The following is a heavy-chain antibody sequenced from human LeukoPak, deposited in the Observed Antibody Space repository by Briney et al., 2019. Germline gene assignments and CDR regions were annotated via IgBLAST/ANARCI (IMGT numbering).Heavy chain of an antibody. V-gene: IGHV3-48*01. J-gene: IGHJ4*02. CDR3: ARDAANVVIHSFDY. CDR1: GFTFSSYS. Sequence: GGSLRLSCVTSGFTFSSYSMNWVRQAPGKGLEWVSYISSSSSTIYYADSVKGRFTISRDNAKNSLYLQMNSLRAEDTAVYYCARDAANVVIHSFDYWGQGTLVTVSS. D-gene: IGHD3-22*01. CDR2: ISSSSSTI.